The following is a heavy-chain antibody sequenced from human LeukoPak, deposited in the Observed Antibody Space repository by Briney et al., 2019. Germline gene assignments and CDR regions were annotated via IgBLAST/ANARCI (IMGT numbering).Heavy chain of an antibody. V-gene: IGHV3-9*01. CDR3: AKGRAATVSAAEFDS. D-gene: IGHD4-17*01. J-gene: IGHJ4*02. Sequence: GGSLRLSCAASGFTFDDYAMHWVRQAPGKGLEWVSGISWNSGSIGNADSVKGRFTISRDNAKNSLYLQMNSLRAEDTALYYCAKGRAATVSAAEFDSWGQGTLVTVSS. CDR2: ISWNSGSI. CDR1: GFTFDDYA.